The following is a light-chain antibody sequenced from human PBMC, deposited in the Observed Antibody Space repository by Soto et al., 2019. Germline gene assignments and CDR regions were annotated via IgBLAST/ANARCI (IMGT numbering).Light chain of an antibody. V-gene: IGLV7-43*01. CDR1: TGAVTSGYY. J-gene: IGLJ3*02. Sequence: QAVVTQDPSLTVSPGGTVTLTCALTTGAVTSGYYQNWFQRKPGQALRTLIYRTSNKHTWTPARFSGSLLGGKAALTLSGVQLEDEADSYFVLLDGGDWVFGGGTKLTVL. CDR3: VLLDGGDWV. CDR2: RTS.